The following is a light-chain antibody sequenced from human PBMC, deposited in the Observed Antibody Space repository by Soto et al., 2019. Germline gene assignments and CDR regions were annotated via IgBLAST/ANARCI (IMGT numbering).Light chain of an antibody. Sequence: EIVLTQSPATLYLSPGERATLSCGASQSVSNNYLAWYQQKPGLAPRLLIYDASSRATGIPDRFSGSGSGTDFTLTISRLEPEDFAVYYCQQYGSSPNTFGQGTKLEIK. J-gene: IGKJ2*01. CDR2: DAS. V-gene: IGKV3D-20*01. CDR1: QSVSNNY. CDR3: QQYGSSPNT.